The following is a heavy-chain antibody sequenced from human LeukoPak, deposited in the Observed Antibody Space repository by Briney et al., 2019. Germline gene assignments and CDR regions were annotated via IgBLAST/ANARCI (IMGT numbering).Heavy chain of an antibody. V-gene: IGHV1-46*01. CDR2: INPSGGST. D-gene: IGHD6-19*01. J-gene: IGHJ4*02. CDR1: GYTFTSYY. CDR3: ARSIAVAGSGDY. Sequence: GASVKVSCTASGYTFTSYYMHWVRQAPGQGLEWMGIINPSGGSTSYAQKFQGRVTMTRDTSTSTVYMELSSLRSEDTAVYYCARSIAVAGSGDYWGQGTLVTVSS.